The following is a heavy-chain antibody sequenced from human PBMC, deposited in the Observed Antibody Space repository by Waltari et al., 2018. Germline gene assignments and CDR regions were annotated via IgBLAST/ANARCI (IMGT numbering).Heavy chain of an antibody. CDR3: ARDRGRGLYLDT. Sequence: QLQFQASGPGLVKPSGTLSLTCAVSGDSLRGNYWLSWVRHSPQKGLEWIGQIHRSGRTNYNPSFGSRVTVSGDTSNNKCSLKVTSATAADTAVYYCARDRGRGLYLDTWGPGTLVTVSP. CDR2: IHRSGRT. CDR1: GDSLRGNYW. D-gene: IGHD2-15*01. V-gene: IGHV4-4*02. J-gene: IGHJ5*02.